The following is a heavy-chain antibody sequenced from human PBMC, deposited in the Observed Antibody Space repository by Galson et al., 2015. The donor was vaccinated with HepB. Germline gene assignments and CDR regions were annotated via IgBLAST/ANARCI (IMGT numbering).Heavy chain of an antibody. J-gene: IGHJ4*02. CDR1: GFTFSSYG. V-gene: IGHV3-30*02. CDR3: AKVRWFGEGLLSAFDY. CDR2: IRYDGSNK. Sequence: SLRLSCAASGFTFSSYGMHWVRQAPGKGLGWVAFIRYDGSNKYYADSVKARFTISRDNPKNTLYLQMNSLRAEDTAVYYCAKVRWFGEGLLSAFDYWGQGTLVTVSS. D-gene: IGHD3-10*01.